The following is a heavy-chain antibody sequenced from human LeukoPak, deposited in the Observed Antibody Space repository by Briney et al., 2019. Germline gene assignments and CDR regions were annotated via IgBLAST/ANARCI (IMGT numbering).Heavy chain of an antibody. CDR2: IYYSGST. CDR3: ARLGSVLWFGET. V-gene: IGHV4-59*08. J-gene: IGHJ5*02. D-gene: IGHD3-10*01. CDR1: GGSISSYY. Sequence: SETLSLTCTVSGGSISSYYWSWIRQPPGKGLEWIGYIYYSGSTNYNPSLKSRVTISVDTSKNQFSLKLSSVTAADTAVYYCARLGSVLWFGETWGQGTLVTVSS.